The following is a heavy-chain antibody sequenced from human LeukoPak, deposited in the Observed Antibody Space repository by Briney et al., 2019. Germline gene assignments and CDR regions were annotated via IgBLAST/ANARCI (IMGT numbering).Heavy chain of an antibody. D-gene: IGHD6-13*01. CDR2: IYTSGST. J-gene: IGHJ4*02. Sequence: SETLSLTCTVSGVSITSGGYYWSWIRQPVGKGLEWIGRIYTSGSTNYNPSLKSRVTISVETSKNEFSLKLRSVTAADTAVYYCARVTGYRIEDYFDYWGQGTLVTVSS. CDR1: GVSITSGGYY. CDR3: ARVTGYRIEDYFDY. V-gene: IGHV4-61*02.